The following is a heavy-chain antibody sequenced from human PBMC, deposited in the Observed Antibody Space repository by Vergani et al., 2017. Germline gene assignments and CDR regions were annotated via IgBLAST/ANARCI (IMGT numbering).Heavy chain of an antibody. CDR1: GFALNRHA. J-gene: IGHJ4*02. V-gene: IGHV3-30-3*01. CDR2: ISFDGTNE. CDR3: VRDRGXCAGGRCYTEAWDY. Sequence: QVHLVESGGGVVQPGTSLRLSCVVSGFALNRHAMYWVRQAPGKGLEWVVGISFDGTNEYYPDLVKGRFTISRDIAKNTLYLQVRSLRLEDTGVYHCVRDRGXCAGGRCYTEAWDYWGQGTPVTVSS. D-gene: IGHD2-2*02.